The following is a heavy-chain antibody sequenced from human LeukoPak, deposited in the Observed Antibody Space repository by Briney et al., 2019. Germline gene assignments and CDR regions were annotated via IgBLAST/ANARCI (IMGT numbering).Heavy chain of an antibody. J-gene: IGHJ4*02. D-gene: IGHD1-14*01. CDR3: AKDHTIRSFDS. CDR2: INPNSGGT. CDR1: GYTFIGYY. Sequence: ASVKVSCKASGYTFIGYYMHWVRQAPGQGLELMGWINPNSGGTNYAQKFQGRVTMTWDRSISTAYMELSRLRSDDTAVYYCAKDHTIRSFDSWGQGTLVTVSS. V-gene: IGHV1-2*02.